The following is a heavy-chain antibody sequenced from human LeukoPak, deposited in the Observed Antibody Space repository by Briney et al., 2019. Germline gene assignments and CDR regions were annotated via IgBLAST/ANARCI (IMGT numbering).Heavy chain of an antibody. CDR3: ARDIGPLRMQSPPDSFDI. D-gene: IGHD1-26*01. J-gene: IGHJ3*02. Sequence: GASVKVSCKASGYTFTSYAMNWVRQAPGQGLEWMGWINTNTGNPTYAQGFTGRFVFSLDTSVSTAYLQISSLKAEDTAVYYCARDIGPLRMQSPPDSFDIWGQGTMVTVSS. CDR1: GYTFTSYA. CDR2: INTNTGNP. V-gene: IGHV7-4-1*02.